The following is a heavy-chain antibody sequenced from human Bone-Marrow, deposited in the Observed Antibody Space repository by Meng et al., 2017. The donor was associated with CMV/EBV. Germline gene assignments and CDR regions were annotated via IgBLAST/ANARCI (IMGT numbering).Heavy chain of an antibody. CDR3: ARDDGNNWYYFDF. V-gene: IGHV4-39*07. J-gene: IGHJ4*02. D-gene: IGHD1-1*01. Sequence: VSGDSIGSSRSYWGWIRQSPGSGLEWIGSVFHTGRTFYSPSFKSRVTVSVDTSKNEFSLTLSSVTAADTAVYYCARDDGNNWYYFDFWGPGTLVTVSS. CDR1: GDSIGSSRSY. CDR2: VFHTGRT.